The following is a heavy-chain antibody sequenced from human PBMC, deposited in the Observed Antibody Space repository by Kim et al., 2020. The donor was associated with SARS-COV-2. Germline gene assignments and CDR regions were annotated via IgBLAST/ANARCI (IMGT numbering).Heavy chain of an antibody. CDR2: ISSSSSYI. Sequence: GGSLRLSCAASGFTFSSYSMNWVRQAPGKGLEWVSSISSSSSYIYYADSVKGRFTISRDNAKNSLYLQMNSLRAEDTAVYYCARPGRRYSSSSELDYWGPGNPGHRLL. J-gene: IGHJ4*02. CDR1: GFTFSSYS. V-gene: IGHV3-21*01. D-gene: IGHD6-6*01. CDR3: ARPGRRYSSSSELDY.